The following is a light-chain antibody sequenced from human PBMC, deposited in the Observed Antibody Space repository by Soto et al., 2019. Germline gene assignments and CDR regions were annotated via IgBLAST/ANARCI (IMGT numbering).Light chain of an antibody. CDR3: SSYTSSSTRV. V-gene: IGLV2-14*03. J-gene: IGLJ1*01. Sequence: QSVLTQPASVSGSPGQSITISCTGTSSDVGAYDFVSWYQQYPDKAPKLMIYEVSNRPSGVSNRFSGSKSVNTATLTISGLQAEDEADYYCSSYTSSSTRVFGPGTRSPS. CDR1: SSDVGAYDF. CDR2: EVS.